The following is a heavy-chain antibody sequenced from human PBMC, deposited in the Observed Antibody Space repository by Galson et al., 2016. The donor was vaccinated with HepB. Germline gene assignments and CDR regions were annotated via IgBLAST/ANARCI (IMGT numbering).Heavy chain of an antibody. CDR3: AGPGFGLILYGFDP. CDR1: GVSINSSNC. CDR2: IYHSGST. V-gene: IGHV4-4*02. Sequence: SETLSLTCAVSGVSINSSNCWNWVRQAPGKGLEWIGEIYHSGSTYYNPSLKSRVTISVDTSKNQFSLKLSSVTAADTAVYYCAGPGFGLILYGFDPWGQGTLVTVSS. D-gene: IGHD2-8*01. J-gene: IGHJ5*02.